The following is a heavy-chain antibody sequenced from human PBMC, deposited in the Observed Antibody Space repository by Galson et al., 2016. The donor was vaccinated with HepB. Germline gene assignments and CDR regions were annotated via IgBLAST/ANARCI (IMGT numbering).Heavy chain of an antibody. J-gene: IGHJ4*02. V-gene: IGHV3-23*01. Sequence: SLRLSCAASGFTFSTYAMTWVRQAPGKGLEWVSVLSGRGGSTYSAASVKGRFTISRGNSKNTLYLQMNSLRVEDTAIYYCAKDGGGSGSYFDPLWYLDCWGQGTLVTVSS. CDR2: LSGRGGST. D-gene: IGHD6-19*01. CDR1: GFTFSTYA. CDR3: AKDGGGSGSYFDPLWYLDC.